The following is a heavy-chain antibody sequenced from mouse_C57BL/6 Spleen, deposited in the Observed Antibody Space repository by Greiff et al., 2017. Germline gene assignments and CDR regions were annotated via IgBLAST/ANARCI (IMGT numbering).Heavy chain of an antibody. V-gene: IGHV1-74*01. CDR1: GYTFTSYW. Sequence: QVQLQQPGAELVKPGASVKVSCKASGYTFTSYWMHWVKQRPGQGLEWIGRIHPSDSDTNYNQKFQGKATMTADTSSNTAYLQLSSLTSEDTAVYYCTAYGSREDYFDYWGQGTTLTVSS. D-gene: IGHD1-1*01. J-gene: IGHJ2*01. CDR3: TAYGSREDYFDY. CDR2: IHPSDSDT.